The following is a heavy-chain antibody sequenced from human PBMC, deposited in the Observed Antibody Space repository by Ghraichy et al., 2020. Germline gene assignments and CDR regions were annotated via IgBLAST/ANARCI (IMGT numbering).Heavy chain of an antibody. CDR3: ARSFDMVRGVIITNSRPDY. CDR1: GYTFTGYY. Sequence: ASVKVSCKASGYTFTGYYMHWVRQAPGQGLEWMGRINPNSGGTNYAQKFQGRVTMTRDTSISTAYMELSRLRSDDTAVYYCARSFDMVRGVIITNSRPDYWGQGTLVTVSS. J-gene: IGHJ4*02. CDR2: INPNSGGT. V-gene: IGHV1-2*06. D-gene: IGHD3-10*01.